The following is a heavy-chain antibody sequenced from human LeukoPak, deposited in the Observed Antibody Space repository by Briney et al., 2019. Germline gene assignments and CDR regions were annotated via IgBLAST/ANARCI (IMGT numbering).Heavy chain of an antibody. Sequence: GGSLRLSCAVSGLTFSNAWMSWVRQAPGKGLEWVANIKRDGSKIYYVDSVKGRFTISRDNDKNSLYLQMNSLRAEDTAVYYCTRDSQGSGIYSVDYWGQGTLVTVSS. CDR1: GLTFSNAW. CDR2: IKRDGSKI. J-gene: IGHJ4*02. V-gene: IGHV3-7*05. D-gene: IGHD3-10*01. CDR3: TRDSQGSGIYSVDY.